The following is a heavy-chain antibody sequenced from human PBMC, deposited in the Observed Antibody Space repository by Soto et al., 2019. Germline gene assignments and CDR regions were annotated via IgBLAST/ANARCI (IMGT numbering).Heavy chain of an antibody. J-gene: IGHJ6*02. CDR3: ASFFNGYCSGGSCYSPFYYYYGMDV. Sequence: GGALRVSCAASGFTFTRYSMNWLRQAPGKRQECVSYISSSSSTIYYADSVKGRFTISRDNAKNSLYLQMNSLRDEDTAVYYCASFFNGYCSGGSCYSPFYYYYGMDVWGQGTTVTVSS. CDR1: GFTFTRYS. V-gene: IGHV3-48*02. CDR2: ISSSSSTI. D-gene: IGHD2-15*01.